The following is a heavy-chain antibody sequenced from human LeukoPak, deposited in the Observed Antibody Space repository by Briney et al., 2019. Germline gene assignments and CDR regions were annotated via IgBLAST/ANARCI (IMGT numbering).Heavy chain of an antibody. J-gene: IGHJ4*02. CDR1: GGTFSSYT. Sequence: SVKVSCKASGGTFSSYTTSWVRQAPGQGLEWMGRIIPILGIANYAQKFQGRVTITADKSTSTAYMELSSLRSEDTGVYYCAREVTMVRGVIITPYLDYWGQGTLVTVSS. CDR3: AREVTMVRGVIITPYLDY. V-gene: IGHV1-69*04. D-gene: IGHD3-10*01. CDR2: IIPILGIA.